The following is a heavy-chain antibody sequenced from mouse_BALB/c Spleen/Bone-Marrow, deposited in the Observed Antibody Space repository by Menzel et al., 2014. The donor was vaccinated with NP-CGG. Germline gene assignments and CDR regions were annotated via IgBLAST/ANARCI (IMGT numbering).Heavy chain of an antibody. D-gene: IGHD2-1*01. V-gene: IGHV1-39*01. CDR1: GYSFTGYN. CDR2: IDPYSGGT. J-gene: IGHJ2*01. Sequence: VQLQQSGPELEKPGASVKISCKASGYSFTGYNMNWVKRSNGKSLEWIGNIDPYSGGTSYNQKFKGKATLTVDKSSSTAYMQLKSLTSEDSAVYYCARSWVNYFDYWGQGTTLTVSS. CDR3: ARSWVNYFDY.